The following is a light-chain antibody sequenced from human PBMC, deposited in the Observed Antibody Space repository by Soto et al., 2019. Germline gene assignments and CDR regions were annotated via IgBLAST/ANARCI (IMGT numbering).Light chain of an antibody. CDR3: QQYGGSPPLT. CDR2: GAS. CDR1: QTVSSTY. J-gene: IGKJ4*01. V-gene: IGKV3-20*01. Sequence: IVLPQSPGTLSLSPGERATLSCRASQTVSSTYLAWYQQKPGQAPRLLIHGASSRATAIPDRFSGSGSGTDFTLTISRLEPEDFALYYCQQYGGSPPLTFGGGTKLEIK.